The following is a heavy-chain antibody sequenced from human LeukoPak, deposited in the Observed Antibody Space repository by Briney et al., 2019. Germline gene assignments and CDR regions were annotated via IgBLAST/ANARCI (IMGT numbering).Heavy chain of an antibody. CDR1: GFTFSSYA. V-gene: IGHV3-7*01. J-gene: IGHJ4*02. Sequence: GGSLRLSCAASGFTFSSYAMSWVRQAPGKGLEWVANIKQDGSEKYYVDSVKGRFTISRDNAKNSLYLQMNSLRAEDTAVYYCARDRVYYDILTGYYRGYYFDYWGQGTLVTVSS. CDR2: IKQDGSEK. D-gene: IGHD3-9*01. CDR3: ARDRVYYDILTGYYRGYYFDY.